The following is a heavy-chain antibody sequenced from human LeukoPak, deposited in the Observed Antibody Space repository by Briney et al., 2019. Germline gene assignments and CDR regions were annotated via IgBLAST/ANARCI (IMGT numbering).Heavy chain of an antibody. CDR1: GFTFNDYA. CDR3: AKDSIETRDIVVVVTSYFDY. Sequence: PGGSLRLSCAASGFTFNDYAMHWSRLAPGKGLDWFSLIMGDGRSAYYATSVKGRFTISRDNSKNSLYLQMNSLRTEDTALYYCAKDSIETRDIVVVVTSYFDYWSQGTLVTVSS. CDR2: IMGDGRSA. D-gene: IGHD2-15*01. V-gene: IGHV3-43*02. J-gene: IGHJ4*02.